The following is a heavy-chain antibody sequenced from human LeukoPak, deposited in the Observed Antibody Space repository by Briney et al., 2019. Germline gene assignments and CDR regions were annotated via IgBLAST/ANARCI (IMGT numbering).Heavy chain of an antibody. CDR2: INHSGNT. CDR3: TSTVRFGTTRLLHY. J-gene: IGHJ4*02. Sequence: SETVSLIWTLYGESLSQYYSIWLRQPPGKGLEWIGEINHSGNTNYNPSLKSRVIISLDTSKNQLSLKLSSMTAADTAVYYCTSTVRFGTTRLLHYCGQGTLVTVSS. D-gene: IGHD2-2*01. V-gene: IGHV4-34*01. CDR1: GESLSQYY.